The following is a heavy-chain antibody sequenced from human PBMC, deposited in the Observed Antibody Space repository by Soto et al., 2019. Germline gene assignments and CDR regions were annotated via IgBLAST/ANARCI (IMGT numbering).Heavy chain of an antibody. J-gene: IGHJ4*02. CDR1: GFTFTSSA. D-gene: IGHD3-16*02. V-gene: IGHV1-58*01. Sequence: SVKVSCKASGFTFTSSAVQWVRQARGQRLERIGWIVVGSGNTNYAQKFQERVTITRDMSTSTAYMELSSLRSEDTAVYYFAALSYDYVWGSYRRNTPGFDYWGQGTLVTVSS. CDR3: AALSYDYVWGSYRRNTPGFDY. CDR2: IVVGSGNT.